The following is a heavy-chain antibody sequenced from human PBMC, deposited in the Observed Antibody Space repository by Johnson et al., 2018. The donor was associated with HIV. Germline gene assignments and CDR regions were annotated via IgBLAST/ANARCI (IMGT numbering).Heavy chain of an antibody. J-gene: IGHJ3*02. Sequence: QVLLVESGGGVVQPGRSLRLSCAASGFTFSSYAMHWVRQAPGKGLEWVAVISYDGSNKYYADSVKGRFTISRDNSKNTLYLQMNRLRAEDTAVYYCAKDKPYGSGLLLGAFDIWGQGTMVTVSS. D-gene: IGHD3-10*01. V-gene: IGHV3-30-3*01. CDR2: ISYDGSNK. CDR3: AKDKPYGSGLLLGAFDI. CDR1: GFTFSSYA.